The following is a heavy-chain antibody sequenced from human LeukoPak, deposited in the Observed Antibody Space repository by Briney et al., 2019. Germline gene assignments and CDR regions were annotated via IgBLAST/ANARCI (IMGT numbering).Heavy chain of an antibody. CDR2: FDPEDGET. J-gene: IGHJ4*02. D-gene: IGHD6-13*01. V-gene: IGHV1-24*01. Sequence: VASVKVSCKVSGYTLTELSMHWVRQAPGKGLEWMGGFDPEDGETIYAQKCQGRVTMTEDTSTDTAYMELSSLRSEDTAVYYCATASYSSSWYALDYWGRGTLVTVSS. CDR3: ATASYSSSWYALDY. CDR1: GYTLTELS.